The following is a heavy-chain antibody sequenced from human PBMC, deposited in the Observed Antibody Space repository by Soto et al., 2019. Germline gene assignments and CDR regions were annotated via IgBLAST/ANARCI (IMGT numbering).Heavy chain of an antibody. Sequence: GSLRLSCEASGFTFSDYWMHWVRQVPGKELMWVSRIDTDGSITNYADYVQGRFTISRDNAKNTLYLQMIVLRAEDTAVYYCVCGLLYSDSPDFCGPGPLVTFSS. CDR3: VCGLLYSDSPDF. CDR1: GFTFSDYW. J-gene: IGHJ4*02. V-gene: IGHV3-74*01. CDR2: IDTDGSIT. D-gene: IGHD3-3*01.